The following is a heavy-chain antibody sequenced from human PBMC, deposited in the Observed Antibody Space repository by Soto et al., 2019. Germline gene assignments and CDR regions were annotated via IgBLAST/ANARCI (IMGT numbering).Heavy chain of an antibody. D-gene: IGHD3-10*01. CDR2: SKSVPDGDKT. Sequence: EVQLVESGGGLVKPGGSLRLSCTASGFNCNNAWMSWVRQAPGKGLEWLGRSKSVPDGDKTDYAAPVKGRFTISRDDSQNIFYLLMYGLRTEDSAIYYCTTAPNYVGSGSSVRDYWGLGTLVP. V-gene: IGHV3-15*01. CDR1: GFNCNNAW. J-gene: IGHJ4*02. CDR3: TTAPNYVGSGSSVRDY.